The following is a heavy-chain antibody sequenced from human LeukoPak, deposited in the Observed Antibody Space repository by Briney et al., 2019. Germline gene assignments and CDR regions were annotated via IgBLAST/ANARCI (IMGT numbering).Heavy chain of an antibody. V-gene: IGHV4-39*07. CDR3: AREVIAAAGTSKYYYYYMDV. J-gene: IGHJ6*03. Sequence: SETLSLTCTVSGGSISSSNNYWGWIRQPPGKGLEWIGSIYHSGSTYYNPSLMSRVTISVDTSKNQFSLKLSSLTAADTAVYYCAREVIAAAGTSKYYYYYMDVWGKGTTVTVSS. CDR1: GGSISSSNNY. CDR2: IYHSGST. D-gene: IGHD6-13*01.